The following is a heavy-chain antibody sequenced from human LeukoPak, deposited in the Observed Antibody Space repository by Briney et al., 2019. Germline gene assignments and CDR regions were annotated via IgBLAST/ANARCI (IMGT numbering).Heavy chain of an antibody. V-gene: IGHV1-69*04. Sequence: ASVKVSCKASGGTFSSCAISWVRQAPGQGLEWMGRIIPILGIANYAQKFQGRVTITADKSTSTAYMELSSLRSEDTAVYYCASELITSNRQNYFDYWGQGTLVTVSS. CDR3: ASELITSNRQNYFDY. J-gene: IGHJ4*02. D-gene: IGHD1-14*01. CDR2: IIPILGIA. CDR1: GGTFSSCA.